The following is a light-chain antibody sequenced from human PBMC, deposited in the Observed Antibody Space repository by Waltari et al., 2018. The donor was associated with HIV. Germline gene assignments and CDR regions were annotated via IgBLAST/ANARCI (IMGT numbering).Light chain of an antibody. J-gene: IGKJ2*01. CDR3: MQGESTPLT. CDR2: KVS. CDR1: PSLVYSFGNTY. V-gene: IGKV2-30*01. Sequence: VISLYLLCQPVQLGQSASLPCRSSPSLVYSFGNTYLNWIQQRPGQAPQRLIYKVSNLHTGVPERFSGSGSGTDFTLTISSLEAEDVAIYYCMQGESTPLTFGEGTKLEIK.